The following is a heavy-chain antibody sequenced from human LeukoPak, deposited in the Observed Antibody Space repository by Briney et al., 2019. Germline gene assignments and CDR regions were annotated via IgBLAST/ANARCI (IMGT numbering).Heavy chain of an antibody. CDR3: ARRGIYYYDSSGYYCDAFDI. J-gene: IGHJ3*02. Sequence: ASVKVSCKTSGYTFTGYDMHWVRQAPGQGLEWMGWINHNSGGTNYAQKFQGRVTMTRDTSISTAYMELSRLRSDDTAVYYCARRGIYYYDSSGYYCDAFDIWGQGTMVTVSS. CDR1: GYTFTGYD. V-gene: IGHV1-2*02. D-gene: IGHD3-22*01. CDR2: INHNSGGT.